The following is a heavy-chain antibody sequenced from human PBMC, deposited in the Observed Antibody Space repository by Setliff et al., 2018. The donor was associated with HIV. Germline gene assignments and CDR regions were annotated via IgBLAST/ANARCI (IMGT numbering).Heavy chain of an antibody. D-gene: IGHD4-17*01. CDR2: IYYSGST. J-gene: IGHJ4*02. CDR1: GGSISNYY. V-gene: IGHV4-59*08. CDR3: ARHDPDYGDFFGYFDY. Sequence: SETLSLTCTVSGGSISNYYWTWIRQPPGKGLEWIGYIYYSGSTYYNPSLKSRVTISVDTSKNQFSLKLSSVTAADTAVYYCARHDPDYGDFFGYFDYWGQGTLVTVSS.